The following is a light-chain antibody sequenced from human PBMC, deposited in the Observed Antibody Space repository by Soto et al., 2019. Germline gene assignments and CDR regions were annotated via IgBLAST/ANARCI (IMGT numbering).Light chain of an antibody. Sequence: VVTQEPSLTVSPGGTVTLTCGSSTGAVTSGHYPYWFQQKPGQAPRTLIYDTSNKHSWTPARFSGSLLGGKATLTLSGAQPEDEADYYCLLSYRGAGEVFGGGTKVTVL. J-gene: IGLJ2*01. V-gene: IGLV7-46*01. CDR3: LLSYRGAGEV. CDR2: DTS. CDR1: TGAVTSGHY.